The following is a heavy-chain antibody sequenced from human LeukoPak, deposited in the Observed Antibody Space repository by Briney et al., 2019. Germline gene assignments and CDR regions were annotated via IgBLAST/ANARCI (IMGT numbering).Heavy chain of an antibody. CDR1: GLSFSNYW. Sequence: GSLTLSCAVSGLSFSNYWMHWVRQAPGKGLVWVARTNLHVTTVDYADSVKGRFTISRDNAKNTPFLQMNSLRAEDTAVYYCASGYTYVRLGDHWGQGTLATVSS. V-gene: IGHV3-74*01. D-gene: IGHD5-18*01. J-gene: IGHJ4*02. CDR2: TNLHVTTV. CDR3: ASGYTYVRLGDH.